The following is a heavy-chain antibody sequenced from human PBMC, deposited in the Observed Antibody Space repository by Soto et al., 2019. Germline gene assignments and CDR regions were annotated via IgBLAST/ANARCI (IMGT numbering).Heavy chain of an antibody. Sequence: GSLRLSCAASGFTFSSYWMHWVRQAPGKGLVWVSRINSDGSSTSYADSVKGRFTISRDNAKNTLYLQMNSPRAEDTAVYYCARVPYRIFGVVPPDYYGMDVWGQGTTVTVSS. CDR3: ARVPYRIFGVVPPDYYGMDV. CDR2: INSDGSST. V-gene: IGHV3-74*01. D-gene: IGHD3-3*01. CDR1: GFTFSSYW. J-gene: IGHJ6*02.